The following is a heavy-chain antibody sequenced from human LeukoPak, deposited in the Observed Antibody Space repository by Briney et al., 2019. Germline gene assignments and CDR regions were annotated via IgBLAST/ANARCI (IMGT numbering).Heavy chain of an antibody. Sequence: RSLRLSCAVSGFTFEVYAVHWVRQVPGKGLEWVSGMSGNSVSIDYADSVKGRFTISRDSGENSLFLQKNSLRAEETALFYCAKGAWFGELLAYFDYWGQGALVTVSS. V-gene: IGHV3-9*01. CDR3: AKGAWFGELLAYFDY. CDR1: GFTFEVYA. J-gene: IGHJ4*02. CDR2: MSGNSVSI. D-gene: IGHD3-10*01.